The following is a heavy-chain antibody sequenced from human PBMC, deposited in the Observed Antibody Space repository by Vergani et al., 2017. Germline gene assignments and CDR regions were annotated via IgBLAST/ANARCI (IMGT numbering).Heavy chain of an antibody. V-gene: IGHV3-9*01. D-gene: IGHD6-13*01. J-gene: IGHJ2*01. CDR1: DFTLVDYA. CDR2: INWNSDSI. Sequence: EVQLVESGGALLRLASSLSLSFAAPDFTLVDYAMPWFRQAPGKGLEWVSGINWNSDSIAYADSVKGRFTISRDNAKNSLYLQMNSLRAEDTALYYCVKDIAASGNYWYFDLWGRGTLVTVSS. CDR3: VKDIAASGNYWYFDL.